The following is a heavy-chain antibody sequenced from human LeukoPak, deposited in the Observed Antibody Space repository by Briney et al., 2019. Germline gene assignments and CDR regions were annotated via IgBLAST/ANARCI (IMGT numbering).Heavy chain of an antibody. V-gene: IGHV3-48*04. D-gene: IGHD6-19*01. CDR2: ISSSSSTI. Sequence: PGGSLRLSCAASGFTFSSYSMNWVRQAPGKGLEGVSYISSSSSTIYSADSVKGRFTISRDNAKNSLYLQMNSLRAEDTAVYYCARVWGSGWLAALDYWGQGTLVTVSS. J-gene: IGHJ4*02. CDR3: ARVWGSGWLAALDY. CDR1: GFTFSSYS.